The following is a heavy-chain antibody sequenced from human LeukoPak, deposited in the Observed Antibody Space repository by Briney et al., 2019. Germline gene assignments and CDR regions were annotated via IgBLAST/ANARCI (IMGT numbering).Heavy chain of an antibody. J-gene: IGHJ6*03. CDR1: GYTFTSYS. CDR2: INTYNGNA. V-gene: IGHV1-18*01. D-gene: IGHD2-2*02. Sequence: ASVKVSCKASGYTFTSYSISWVRQAPGQGLEWMGWINTYNGNANYAQKLQGRVTMTTDTSTSTANMELRSLRSDDTAVYYCARAPGYCSTTSCYSFYYYYYMDFWGNGTTVTVSS. CDR3: ARAPGYCSTTSCYSFYYYYYMDF.